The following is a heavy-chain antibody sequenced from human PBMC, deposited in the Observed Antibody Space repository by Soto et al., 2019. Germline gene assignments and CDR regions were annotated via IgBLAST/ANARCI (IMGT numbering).Heavy chain of an antibody. CDR3: ATERGPTYYFDY. J-gene: IGHJ4*02. CDR1: GFTVSSKY. V-gene: IGHV3-53*01. D-gene: IGHD2-21*01. CDR2: IYSDGST. Sequence: GGSLRLSCAASGFTVSSKYMSWVRQAPGKGLEWVSVIYSDGSTYYADSVKGRFTISRDNSKNTLYLQVNSLRAEDTAVYYCATERGPTYYFDYWGQGTLVTVSS.